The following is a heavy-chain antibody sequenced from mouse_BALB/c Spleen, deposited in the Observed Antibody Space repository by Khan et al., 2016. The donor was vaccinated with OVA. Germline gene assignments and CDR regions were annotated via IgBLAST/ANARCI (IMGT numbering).Heavy chain of an antibody. CDR3: VRNQGGYYGSSAGFAY. D-gene: IGHD1-1*01. Sequence: QVQLQQSGPGLVQPSQSLSITCTVSGFSLTTYGVHWVRQSPGKGLEWLGVIWSGGITDYNAAFISRLTISKDNSKSQVFFKMNSLQADDTAIYYCVRNQGGYYGSSAGFAYWGQETLVTVSA. J-gene: IGHJ3*01. CDR2: IWSGGIT. V-gene: IGHV2-4-1*01. CDR1: GFSLTTYG.